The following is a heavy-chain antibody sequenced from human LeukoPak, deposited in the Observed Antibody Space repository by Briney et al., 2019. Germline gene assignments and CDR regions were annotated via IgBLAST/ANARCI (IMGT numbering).Heavy chain of an antibody. CDR3: ARDKRRGYSYGIDY. CDR2: IYYSGST. Sequence: SETLSLTCTVSGGSISSYYWSWIRQPPGKGLEWIGYIYYSGSTNYNPSLKSRVTISVDTSKNQFSLKLSSVTAADTAVYYCARDKRRGYSYGIDYWGQGTLVTVSS. D-gene: IGHD5-18*01. V-gene: IGHV4-59*01. J-gene: IGHJ4*02. CDR1: GGSISSYY.